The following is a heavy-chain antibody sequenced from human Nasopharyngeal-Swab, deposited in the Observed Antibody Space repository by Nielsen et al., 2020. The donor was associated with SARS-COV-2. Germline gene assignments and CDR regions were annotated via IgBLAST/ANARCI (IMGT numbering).Heavy chain of an antibody. Sequence: SETLSLTCAVYGGSFSGYYWSWICQPPGKGLEWIGEINHSGSTNYNPSLKSRVTISVDTSKNQFSLKLSSVTAADTAVYYCARHRSASITMIVVVINNWFDPWGQGTLVTVSS. CDR2: INHSGST. D-gene: IGHD3-22*01. J-gene: IGHJ5*02. V-gene: IGHV4-34*01. CDR1: GGSFSGYY. CDR3: ARHRSASITMIVVVINNWFDP.